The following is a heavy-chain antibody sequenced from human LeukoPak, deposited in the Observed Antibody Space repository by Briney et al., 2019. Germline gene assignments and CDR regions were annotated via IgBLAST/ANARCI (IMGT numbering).Heavy chain of an antibody. D-gene: IGHD4-23*01. J-gene: IGHJ4*02. CDR2: ISYDGSYK. Sequence: PRGSLRLSCAASGFTFSSYAMHWVRQAPGKGLEWVSVISYDGSYKYYADSVKGRFTISRDNSKNTLFLQMNSLRTDDTAVYYCARGARKGDDYGGFFDYWGQGTLVTVSS. CDR3: ARGARKGDDYGGFFDY. CDR1: GFTFSSYA. V-gene: IGHV3-30*04.